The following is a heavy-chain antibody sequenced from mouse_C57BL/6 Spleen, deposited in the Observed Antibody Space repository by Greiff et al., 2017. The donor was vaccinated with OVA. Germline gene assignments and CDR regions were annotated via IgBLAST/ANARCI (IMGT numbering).Heavy chain of an antibody. CDR1: GYAFSSSW. D-gene: IGHD1-1*02. Sequence: VQLVESGPELVKPGASVKISCKASGYAFSSSWMNWVKQRPGKGLEWIGRIYPGDGDTNYNGKFKGKATLTADKSSSTAYMQLSSLTSEDSAVYFCASSYGGMDYWGQGTSVTVSS. V-gene: IGHV1-82*01. CDR2: IYPGDGDT. J-gene: IGHJ4*01. CDR3: ASSYGGMDY.